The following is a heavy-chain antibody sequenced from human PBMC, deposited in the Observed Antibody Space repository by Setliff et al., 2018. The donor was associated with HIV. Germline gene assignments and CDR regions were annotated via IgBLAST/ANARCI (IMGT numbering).Heavy chain of an antibody. CDR3: ARGRYSSGLTDY. J-gene: IGHJ4*02. CDR1: GYTFSNYD. V-gene: IGHV1-8*02. CDR2: MNPKSGNS. Sequence: RASVKVSCKASGYTFSNYDINRVRQATGQGLEWMGWMNPKSGNSGHAQKFQGRITMTRNTSITTAYMELISLKSEDTAVYYCARGRYSSGLTDYWGQGTLVTVSS. D-gene: IGHD6-19*01.